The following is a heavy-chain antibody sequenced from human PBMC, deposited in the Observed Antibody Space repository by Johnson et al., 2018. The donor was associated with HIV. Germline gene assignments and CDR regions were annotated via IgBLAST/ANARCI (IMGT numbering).Heavy chain of an antibody. CDR2: IRYDGSNK. CDR3: AKDSSFSYYYSDAFDI. Sequence: VQLVESGGGVVQPGGSLRLSCAASEFTFSTYGMPWVRQAPGKGLEWVAFIRYDGSNKYYADSVKGRFTISRDNSKNTLYLQMNSLRAEDTAVYYCAKDSSFSYYYSDAFDIWGQGTMVTVSS. D-gene: IGHD3-10*01. J-gene: IGHJ3*02. CDR1: EFTFSTYG. V-gene: IGHV3-30*02.